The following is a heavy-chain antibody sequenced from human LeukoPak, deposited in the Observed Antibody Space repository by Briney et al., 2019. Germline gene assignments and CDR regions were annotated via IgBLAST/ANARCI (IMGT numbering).Heavy chain of an antibody. V-gene: IGHV3-11*04. CDR2: ISSSGSTI. J-gene: IGHJ5*02. CDR3: ARDAVAVSNWFDP. CDR1: GFTFSDYY. Sequence: GGSLRLSCAASGFTFSDYYMSWIRQAPGKGLEWVSYISSSGSTIYYADSVKGRFTISRDNAKNSLYLQMNSLRAEDTAVYYCARDAVAVSNWFDPWGQGTLVTVSS. D-gene: IGHD6-19*01.